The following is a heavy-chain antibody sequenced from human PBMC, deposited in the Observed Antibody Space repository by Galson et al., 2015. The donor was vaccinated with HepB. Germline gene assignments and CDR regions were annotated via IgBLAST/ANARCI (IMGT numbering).Heavy chain of an antibody. CDR2: ISYDGSNK. Sequence: SLRLSCAASGFTFSSYGMHWVRQAPGKGLEWVAVISYDGSNKYYADSVKGRFTISRDNSKNTLYLQMNSLRAEDTAVYYCAKDRGYRATFDYWGQGTLVTVSS. J-gene: IGHJ4*02. V-gene: IGHV3-30*18. CDR1: GFTFSSYG. D-gene: IGHD2-15*01. CDR3: AKDRGYRATFDY.